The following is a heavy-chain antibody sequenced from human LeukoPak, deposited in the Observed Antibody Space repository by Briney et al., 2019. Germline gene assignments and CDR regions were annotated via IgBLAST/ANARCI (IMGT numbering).Heavy chain of an antibody. D-gene: IGHD1-1*01. V-gene: IGHV3-23*01. Sequence: GGSLRLSCTASGFTFSTYAMTWVRQAPGKGLEWVSSISGGAGSTYYADSVKGRFTISRANSENTLYLQMHSLRAEDTAVYYWACVTLAGTTTSRLFDPWGQGTLVTVSS. CDR1: GFTFSTYA. J-gene: IGHJ5*02. CDR2: ISGGAGST. CDR3: ACVTLAGTTTSRLFDP.